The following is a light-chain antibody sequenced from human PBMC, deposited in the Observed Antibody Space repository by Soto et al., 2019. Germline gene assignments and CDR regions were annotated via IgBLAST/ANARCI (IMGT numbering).Light chain of an antibody. CDR2: LGS. J-gene: IGKJ2*01. CDR1: QSLLHSNGYNY. Sequence: DLVMTQSPLSLPVTPGESASISCRSSQSLLHSNGYNYVDWYLQKPGQSPQLLIHLGSLRASGVPDKISGSASGTDVTLKISRMEDEDVVVYYCMQAPQTPPYTFGQGTKVEIK. CDR3: MQAPQTPPYT. V-gene: IGKV2-28*01.